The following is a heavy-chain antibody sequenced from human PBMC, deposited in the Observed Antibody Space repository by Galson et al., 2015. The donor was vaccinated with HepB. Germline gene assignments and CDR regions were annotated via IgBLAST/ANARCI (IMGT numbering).Heavy chain of an antibody. J-gene: IGHJ4*02. D-gene: IGHD6-6*01. CDR1: GFAFSSYS. Sequence: SLRLSCAASGFAFSSYSMNWVRQAPGKGLEWVSSISSSSSYIYYADSVKGRFTISRDNAKNSLYLQMNSLRAEDTAVYYCARGGYSSSGGFDYWGQGTLVTVSS. CDR3: ARGGYSSSGGFDY. CDR2: ISSSSSYI. V-gene: IGHV3-21*01.